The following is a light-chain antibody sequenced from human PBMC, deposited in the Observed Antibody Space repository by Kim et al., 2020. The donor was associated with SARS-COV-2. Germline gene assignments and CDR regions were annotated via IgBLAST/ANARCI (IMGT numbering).Light chain of an antibody. J-gene: IGKJ5*01. CDR3: QQYYSTPQT. CDR1: QSVLFSSNNKNY. CDR2: WAS. V-gene: IGKV4-1*01. Sequence: IVMTQSPDSLAVSLGERATINCKSSQSVLFSSNNKNYLAWYQQKPGQPPNLLIYWASTRESGVPDRFSGSGSGTDFTLTISRLQAEDVAVYHCQQYYSTPQTFGQGTRLEIK.